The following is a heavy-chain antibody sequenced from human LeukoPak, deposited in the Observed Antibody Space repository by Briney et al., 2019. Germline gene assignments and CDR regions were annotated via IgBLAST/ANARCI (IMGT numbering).Heavy chain of an antibody. CDR3: AKAVAHQIGS. D-gene: IGHD6-19*01. CDR2: INHSGTT. J-gene: IGHJ4*02. CDR1: GRSFSDYY. Sequence: PSETLSLTCAVYGRSFSDYYWIRIRQPPGKGLEWIGEINHSGTTTYNPSLKSRVTISIDTSKNQFSLKLSSVTAADTAVYYCAKAVAHQIGSWGQGTLVTVSS. V-gene: IGHV4-34*01.